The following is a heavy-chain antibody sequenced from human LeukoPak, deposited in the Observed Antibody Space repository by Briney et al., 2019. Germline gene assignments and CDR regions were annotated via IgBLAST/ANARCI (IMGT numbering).Heavy chain of an antibody. CDR2: IIPILGTA. CDR3: ARGGPWLAIDY. V-gene: IGHV1-69*05. CDR1: GGTFSSYA. D-gene: IGHD6-19*01. J-gene: IGHJ4*02. Sequence: SVKVSCKAAGGTFSSYAISWVRQAPGQGREWMGGIIPILGTANYAQKFQGRVTITTDESTSKAYLELSSLRSEDTDVYYCARGGPWLAIDYWGQGTLVTVSS.